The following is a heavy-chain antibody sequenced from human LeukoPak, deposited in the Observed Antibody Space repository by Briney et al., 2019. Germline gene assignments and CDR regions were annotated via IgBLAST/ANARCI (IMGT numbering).Heavy chain of an antibody. CDR2: ISSSSDHI. CDR3: ARGVVPAAFDY. CDR1: GFPFDDFA. V-gene: IGHV3-21*01. J-gene: IGHJ4*02. D-gene: IGHD2-2*01. Sequence: GGSLRLSCAASGFPFDDFAMHWVRQAPGKGLEWVSSISSSSDHIAYADSVKGRFTISRDNAKNALYLQVNSLRAEDTAVYYCARGVVPAAFDYWGQGTLVTVSS.